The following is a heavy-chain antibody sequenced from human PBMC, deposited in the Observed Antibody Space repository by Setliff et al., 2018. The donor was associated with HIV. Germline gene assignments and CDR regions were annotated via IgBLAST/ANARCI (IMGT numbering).Heavy chain of an antibody. V-gene: IGHV4-39*07. Sequence: TSETLSLTCTVSGGSIKSSSYYWGWIRQPPGKGLEWIGSIYYSGNTYYNPSLKSRVTILEDTSRNQFSLRLSSVTAADTAIYYCARVPTSSWYVTTQRTKEYFHHWGQGTLVTVSS. CDR1: GGSIKSSSYY. CDR3: ARVPTSSWYVTTQRTKEYFHH. J-gene: IGHJ1*01. CDR2: IYYSGNT. D-gene: IGHD6-13*01.